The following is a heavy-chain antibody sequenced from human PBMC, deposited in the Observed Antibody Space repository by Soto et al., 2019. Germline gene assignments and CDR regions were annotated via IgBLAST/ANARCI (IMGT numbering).Heavy chain of an antibody. V-gene: IGHV4-31*03. D-gene: IGHD1-26*01. CDR1: GGSISSGGYY. J-gene: IGHJ4*02. CDR2: IYYSGST. CDR3: ARHYSYGSYYYFDY. Sequence: QVQLQESGPGLVKSSQTLSLTCTVSGGSISSGGYYWSWIRQHPGKGLEWIGYIYYSGSTYYNPSLKSRITISVDTSKNQFSLKLSSVTAADTAVYYCARHYSYGSYYYFDYWGQGTLVTVSS.